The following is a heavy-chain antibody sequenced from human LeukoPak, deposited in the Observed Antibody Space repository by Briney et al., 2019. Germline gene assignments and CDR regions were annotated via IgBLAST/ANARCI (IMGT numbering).Heavy chain of an antibody. J-gene: IGHJ6*02. CDR1: GFTFSSFS. CDR3: ARNNGMDV. CDR2: VNRDGSET. V-gene: IGHV3-7*03. Sequence: GGPLRLSCEASGFTFSSFSMNWAGQAQGGGPEWVANVNRDGSETYYLDSVKGRFTISKDNAKNSLYLQMNSLRAGDTVLYHCARNNGMDVWGQGTTVIVSS.